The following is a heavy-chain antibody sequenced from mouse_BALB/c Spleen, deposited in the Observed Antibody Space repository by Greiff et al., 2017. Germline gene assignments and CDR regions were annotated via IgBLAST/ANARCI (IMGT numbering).Heavy chain of an antibody. Sequence: DVHLVESGPGLVKPSQSLSLTCTVTGYSITSDYAWNWIRQFPGNKLEWMGYISYSGSTSYNPSLKSRISITRDTSKNQFFLQLNSVTTEDTATYYCARRGNDGSFDYWGQGTTLTVSS. J-gene: IGHJ2*01. CDR2: ISYSGST. CDR3: ARRGNDGSFDY. D-gene: IGHD2-3*01. V-gene: IGHV3-2*02. CDR1: GYSITSDYA.